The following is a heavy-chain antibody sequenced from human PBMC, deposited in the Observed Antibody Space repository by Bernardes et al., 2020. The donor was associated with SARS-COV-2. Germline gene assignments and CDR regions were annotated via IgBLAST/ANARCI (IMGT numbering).Heavy chain of an antibody. J-gene: IGHJ4*02. CDR1: GITVSSSY. Sequence: GGSLRLSCAGPGITVSSSYLSWVRQAPGKGLEWVSVIYRGGNTYYADSVKSRFTMSRDNSRNTLFLQMSSLRPEDTAIYYCARRSASNWSHDYWGQGTLVTVSS. CDR3: ARRSASNWSHDY. CDR2: IYRGGNT. D-gene: IGHD6-13*01. V-gene: IGHV3-66*02.